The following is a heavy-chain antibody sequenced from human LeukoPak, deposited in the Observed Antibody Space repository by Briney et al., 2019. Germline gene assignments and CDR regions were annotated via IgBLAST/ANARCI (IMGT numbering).Heavy chain of an antibody. CDR2: IRQDGDTK. D-gene: IGHD4-17*01. CDR3: VAWRLRSKVYYFDY. J-gene: IGHJ4*02. Sequence: GGSLRLSCAASGFPFNAYWMTWVRQAPGKGLEWVANIRQDGDTKYYVDSVKGRFTISRDNAMNSLCLQMNSLRAEDTAVYYCVAWRLRSKVYYFDYWGQGTLVTVSS. V-gene: IGHV3-7*01. CDR1: GFPFNAYW.